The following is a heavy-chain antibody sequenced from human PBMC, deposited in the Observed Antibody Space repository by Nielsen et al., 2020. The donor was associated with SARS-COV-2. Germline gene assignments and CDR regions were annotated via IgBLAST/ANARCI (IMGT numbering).Heavy chain of an antibody. CDR1: GFTFSSYS. CDR2: ISSSSSYI. D-gene: IGHD6-13*01. Sequence: GGSLRLSCAASGFTFSSYSMNWVRQAPGKGLEWVSSISSSSSYIYYADSVKGRFTISRDNAKNSLYLQMSSLRAEDTAVYYCAREQQPYYYYYGMDVWGQGTTVTVSS. J-gene: IGHJ6*02. V-gene: IGHV3-21*01. CDR3: AREQQPYYYYYGMDV.